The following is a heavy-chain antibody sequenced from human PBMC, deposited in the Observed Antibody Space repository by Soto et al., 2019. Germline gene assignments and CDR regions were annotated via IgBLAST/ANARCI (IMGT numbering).Heavy chain of an antibody. CDR3: ARAAGTLDY. Sequence: QVQVVESGGGVVQPGKSLRLSCAASGFSFSTYSMHWVRQAPGRGLEWVAVVSSDGSNKYYADSVKGRFTISRDNSKNTLYVQMNSLRSEDTAVYYWARAAGTLDYWGQGTLVTVSS. J-gene: IGHJ4*02. CDR2: VSSDGSNK. CDR1: GFSFSTYS. D-gene: IGHD6-19*01. V-gene: IGHV3-30*04.